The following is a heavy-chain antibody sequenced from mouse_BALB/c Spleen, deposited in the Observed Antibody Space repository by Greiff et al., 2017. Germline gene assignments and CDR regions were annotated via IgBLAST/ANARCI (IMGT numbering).Heavy chain of an antibody. Sequence: EVKVVESGGGLVQPGGSLRLSCTTSGFTFSDFYMEWVRQPPGKRLEWIAAIRNKANDYTTEYSSSVKARFIVSRATTQTILYLLMHALRASDVAVYYCGKEAGYYYIDYWGQGTTLTVSS. CDR3: GKEAGYYYIDY. V-gene: IGHV7-1*02. CDR1: GFTFSDFY. CDR2: IRNKANDYTT. J-gene: IGHJ2*01. D-gene: IGHD1-1*02.